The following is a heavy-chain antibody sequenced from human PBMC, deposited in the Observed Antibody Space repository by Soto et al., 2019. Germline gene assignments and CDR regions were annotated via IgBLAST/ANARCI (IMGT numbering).Heavy chain of an antibody. CDR2: ISYDGSNT. J-gene: IGHJ4*02. Sequence: QVQLVESGGGVVQPGRSLRLSCAASGFTFSNYAIHWVRQAPGKGLEWVAVISYDGSNTYYADSVKGRFTISRDNSKNALFLQMNSLRTEDTDVYYFAGERRGLDYWGQGTLVTVSS. V-gene: IGHV3-30-3*01. CDR3: AGERRGLDY. CDR1: GFTFSNYA.